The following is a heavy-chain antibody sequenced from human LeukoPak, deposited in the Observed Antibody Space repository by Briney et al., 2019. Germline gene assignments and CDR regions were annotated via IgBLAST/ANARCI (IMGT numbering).Heavy chain of an antibody. Sequence: GGSLRLSCAASGFDVSINYMNWIRQSPEKGLEWVSIIHNDGSTYYADSVKGRFTVSRDNSKNTVSLQMNSLRVEDTAVYYCARAPTVLVGYCSSSSCQADYWGQGTLVTVSS. CDR3: ARAPTVLVGYCSSSSCQADY. CDR2: IHNDGST. CDR1: GFDVSINY. J-gene: IGHJ4*02. D-gene: IGHD2-2*01. V-gene: IGHV3-66*01.